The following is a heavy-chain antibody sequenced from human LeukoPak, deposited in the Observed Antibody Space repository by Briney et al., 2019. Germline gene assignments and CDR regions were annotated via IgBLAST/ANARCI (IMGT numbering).Heavy chain of an antibody. V-gene: IGHV3-30*18. CDR2: ISYDGSNK. CDR1: GFTFSSYG. CDR3: AKVFSKYYYDSSGYLDY. Sequence: PGGSLRLSCAASGFTFSSYGMHWVRQAPGKGLEWVAVISYDGSNKYYADSVKGRFTISRDNSKNTLYLQMNSLRAEDTAVYYCAKVFSKYYYDSSGYLDYWGQGTLVTVSS. J-gene: IGHJ4*02. D-gene: IGHD3-22*01.